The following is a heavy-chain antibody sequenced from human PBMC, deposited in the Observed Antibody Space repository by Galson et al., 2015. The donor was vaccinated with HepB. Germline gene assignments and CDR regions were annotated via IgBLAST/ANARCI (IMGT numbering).Heavy chain of an antibody. CDR2: IIPFTGKG. J-gene: IGHJ6*03. D-gene: IGHD4-11*01. CDR3: AKRDYSNWSHRGTFYYYYYFMDV. CDR1: GVSASSHA. V-gene: IGHV1-69*10. Sequence: SVKVSCKASGVSASSHALSWVRQAPGQGLEWMGGIIPFTGKGNYAPKFQGRVNITADKSTGTAYVELTSLTSEDTAVYFCAKRDYSNWSHRGTFYYYYYFMDVWGAGTTVSVSS.